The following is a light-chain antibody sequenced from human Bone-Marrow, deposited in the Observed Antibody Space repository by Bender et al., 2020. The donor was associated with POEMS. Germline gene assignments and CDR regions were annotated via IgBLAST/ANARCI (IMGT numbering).Light chain of an antibody. CDR1: KLGDKY. J-gene: IGLJ1*01. CDR2: QDT. CDR3: QAWDSSTSWV. Sequence: SYELTQPPSVSVSPGQTATITCSGDKLGDKYVSWYQQKPGQSPVLVIYQDTKRPTGIPERFSASNSGNTATLTISGTQALDEADYYCQAWDSSTSWVFGPGTKVFVL. V-gene: IGLV3-1*01.